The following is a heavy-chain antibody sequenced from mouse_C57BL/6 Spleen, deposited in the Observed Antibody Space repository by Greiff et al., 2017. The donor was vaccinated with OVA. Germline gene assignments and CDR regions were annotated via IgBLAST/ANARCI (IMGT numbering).Heavy chain of an antibody. Sequence: VMLVESGPGLVQPSHSLSITCTVSGFSLTSYGVHWVRQSPGKGLEWLGVIWRGGSTDYNAAFMSRLSITKDNSKSQVFFKMNSLQADDTAIYYCAKRTPSYYAGDYWGQGTSVTVAS. CDR3: AKRTPSYYAGDY. J-gene: IGHJ4*01. CDR2: IWRGGST. CDR1: GFSLTSYG. V-gene: IGHV2-5*01.